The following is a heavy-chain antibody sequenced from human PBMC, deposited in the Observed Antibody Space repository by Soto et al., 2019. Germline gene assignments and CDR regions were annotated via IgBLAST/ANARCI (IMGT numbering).Heavy chain of an antibody. Sequence: QLQLQESGPGLVKPSATLSLTCTVSGGSISSSSYYWGWIRHPPGKGLEWIGSIYYSGSTYYNPSLKSRVTISVDTSKNQFSLKLSSVTAADTAVYYCARHRMTTVTVDYWGQGTLVTVSS. V-gene: IGHV4-39*01. CDR3: ARHRMTTVTVDY. CDR2: IYYSGST. D-gene: IGHD4-17*01. CDR1: GGSISSSSYY. J-gene: IGHJ4*02.